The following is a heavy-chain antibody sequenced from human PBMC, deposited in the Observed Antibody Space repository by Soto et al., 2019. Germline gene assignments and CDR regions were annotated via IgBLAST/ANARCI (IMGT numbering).Heavy chain of an antibody. CDR2: INHSGST. CDR1: GGSFSGYY. J-gene: IGHJ6*03. V-gene: IGHV4-34*01. D-gene: IGHD1-7*01. Sequence: TSETLSLTCAVYGGSFSGYYWSWIRQPPGKGLEWIGEINHSGSTNYNPSLKSRVTISVDTSKNQFSLKLSSVTAADTAVYYCARGQGNWNSPFGYYYMDVWGKGTAVTVSS. CDR3: ARGQGNWNSPFGYYYMDV.